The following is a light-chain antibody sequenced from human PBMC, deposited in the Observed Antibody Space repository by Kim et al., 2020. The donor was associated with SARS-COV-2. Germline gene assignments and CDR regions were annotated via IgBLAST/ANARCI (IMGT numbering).Light chain of an antibody. J-gene: IGKJ3*01. Sequence: TLPLSPGERATPSCRASDSVDSSYLTWYQQKPGQPPRLLIYSVSNRAPDIPDRFSGSGSGTDFTLTISRLEPEDFAVYYCQQFGSFGPGTKVDIK. CDR3: QQFGS. CDR1: DSVDSSY. V-gene: IGKV3-20*01. CDR2: SVS.